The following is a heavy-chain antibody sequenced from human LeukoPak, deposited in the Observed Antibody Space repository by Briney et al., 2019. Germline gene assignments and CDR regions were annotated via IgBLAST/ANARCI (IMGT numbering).Heavy chain of an antibody. CDR1: GFTFNSHH. V-gene: IGHV3-30*03. D-gene: IGHD2-15*01. J-gene: IGHJ4*02. CDR3: ARGRDVGLLLPLNY. Sequence: GRSLRLSCAVSGFTFNSHHMHWVRQAPNKGLDWVAVAPHDGTSPSHAASVNGRFTISRDNSKNTLYLQMNSLRAEDTAVYYCARGRDVGLLLPLNYWGQGTLVTVSS. CDR2: APHDGTSP.